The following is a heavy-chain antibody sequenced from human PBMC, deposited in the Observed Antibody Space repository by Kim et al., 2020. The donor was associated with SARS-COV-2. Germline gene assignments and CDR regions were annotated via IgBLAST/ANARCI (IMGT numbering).Heavy chain of an antibody. CDR1: GFSLSTSGMC. CDR3: ARIVAYSSAPYMVV. CDR2: IDWDDDK. J-gene: IGHJ6*02. D-gene: IGHD6-19*01. Sequence: SGPTLVNPTQTLTLTCTFSGFSLSTSGMCVSWIRQPPGKALEWLARIDWDDDKYYSTSLKTRLTISKDTHKNQVVLTMTNMDPVDTATYYCARIVAYSSAPYMVVWGHGTEVTVSS. V-gene: IGHV2-70*11.